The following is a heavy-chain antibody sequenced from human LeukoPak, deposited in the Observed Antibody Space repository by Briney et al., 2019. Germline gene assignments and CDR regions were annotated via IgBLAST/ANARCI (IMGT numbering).Heavy chain of an antibody. CDR3: AKQSSSGWSSQYYFDI. J-gene: IGHJ4*02. CDR2: IWYDGSNK. CDR1: GFTFSDYG. V-gene: IGHV3-33*06. Sequence: PGGSLRLSCAASGFTFSDYGIHWVRQAPGKGLEWVAVIWYDGSNKFYADSVKGRFTISRDNSKNTLFLQMNSLRAEDTAVYYCAKQSSSGWSSQYYFDIWGEGIQGTVSS. D-gene: IGHD6-19*01.